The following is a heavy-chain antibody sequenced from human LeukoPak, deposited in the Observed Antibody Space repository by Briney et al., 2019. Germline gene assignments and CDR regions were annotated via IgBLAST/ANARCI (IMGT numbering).Heavy chain of an antibody. Sequence: SETLSLTVAVYGGCFTGYYWSWIRQPPGKGLEGIGEINHSGSTNYSPSLTRRVTISVDTSKNQFSLKLGSVTAADTAVYYCARCIAARQYYYYYMDGWGKGTTVSVYS. CDR2: INHSGST. CDR1: GGCFTGYY. J-gene: IGHJ6*03. D-gene: IGHD6-6*01. V-gene: IGHV4-34*01. CDR3: ARCIAARQYYYYYMDG.